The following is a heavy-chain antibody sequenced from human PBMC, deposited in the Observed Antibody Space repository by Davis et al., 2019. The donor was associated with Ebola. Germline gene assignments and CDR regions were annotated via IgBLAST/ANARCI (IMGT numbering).Heavy chain of an antibody. CDR3: TTGAKYYYDSSGYYYRYYYYGMDV. Sequence: LSLTCAASGFTFSNAWMNWVRQAPGKGLEWVGRIKSKTDGGTTDYAAPVKGRFTISRDDSKNTLYLQMNSLKTEDTAVYYCTTGAKYYYDSSGYYYRYYYYGMDVWGQGTTVTVSS. CDR1: GFTFSNAW. V-gene: IGHV3-15*07. J-gene: IGHJ6*02. D-gene: IGHD3-22*01. CDR2: IKSKTDGGTT.